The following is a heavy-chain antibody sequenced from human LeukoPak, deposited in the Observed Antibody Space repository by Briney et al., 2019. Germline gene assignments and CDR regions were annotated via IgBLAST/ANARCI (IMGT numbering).Heavy chain of an antibody. Sequence: HSGGSLRLSCAASGFTFSSFPMTWVRQPPGKGLEWVSAISGSGGTTYYADSVQGRFTISRDNSKNTLYLQMNSLRAEDTAVYYCARDLNTAMGSRAFDIWGQGTMVTVSS. CDR2: ISGSGGTT. CDR3: ARDLNTAMGSRAFDI. CDR1: GFTFSSFP. D-gene: IGHD5-18*01. V-gene: IGHV3-23*01. J-gene: IGHJ3*02.